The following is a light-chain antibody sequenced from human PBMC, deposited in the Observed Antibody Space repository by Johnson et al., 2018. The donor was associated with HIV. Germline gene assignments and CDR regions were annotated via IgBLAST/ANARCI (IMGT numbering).Light chain of an antibody. Sequence: QSVLTQPPSVSAAPGQKVTISCSGSSSNIGNNYVSWYQQLPGTAPKLLIYDNNKRPSGSSDRFSGSQSGTSATLATPGLQTGDEADYYCGTWDTSLVSGGVFGTWTKVTVL. CDR3: GTWDTSLVSGGV. CDR2: DNN. CDR1: SSNIGNNY. V-gene: IGLV1-51*01. J-gene: IGLJ1*01.